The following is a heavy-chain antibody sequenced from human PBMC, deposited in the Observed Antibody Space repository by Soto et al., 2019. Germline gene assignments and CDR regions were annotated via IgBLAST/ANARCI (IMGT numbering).Heavy chain of an antibody. V-gene: IGHV1-3*01. D-gene: IGHD6-13*01. Sequence: ASVKVSCKASGYTFTRYAMHWVRQAPGQRLEWMGWINAGNGNTKYSQKFQGRVTITRDTSASTAYMELSSLRSEDTAVYYCARSRLEYSSSRTTQYFQHWGQGTLVTVFS. J-gene: IGHJ1*01. CDR3: ARSRLEYSSSRTTQYFQH. CDR2: INAGNGNT. CDR1: GYTFTRYA.